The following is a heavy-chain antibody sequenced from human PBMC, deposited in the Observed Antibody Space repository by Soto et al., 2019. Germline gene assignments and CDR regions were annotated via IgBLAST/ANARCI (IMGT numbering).Heavy chain of an antibody. CDR1: GFTFSSYS. Sequence: GGSLRLSCAASGFTFSSYSMNWVRQAPGKGLEWVSYISSSSSTIYYADSVKGRFTISRDNAKNSLYLQMNSLRDEDTAVYYGARDDPPPHTAMVLRGMDVWGQGTTVTVSS. CDR3: ARDDPPPHTAMVLRGMDV. V-gene: IGHV3-48*02. J-gene: IGHJ6*02. CDR2: ISSSSSTI. D-gene: IGHD5-18*01.